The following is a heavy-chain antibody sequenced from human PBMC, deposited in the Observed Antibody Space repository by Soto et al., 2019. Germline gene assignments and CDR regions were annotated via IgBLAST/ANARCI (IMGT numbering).Heavy chain of an antibody. Sequence: EVQPLESGGGLVQPGGSLRLSCAASGFTFSSYAISWVRQAPGKGLEWVSAISGSGGSTYYADSVKGRFTISRDNSKNTLYLQMNSLRAEDTAVYYCAKRGSGSLPFDYWGQGTLVTVSS. CDR1: GFTFSSYA. V-gene: IGHV3-23*01. CDR3: AKRGSGSLPFDY. D-gene: IGHD3-10*01. CDR2: ISGSGGST. J-gene: IGHJ4*02.